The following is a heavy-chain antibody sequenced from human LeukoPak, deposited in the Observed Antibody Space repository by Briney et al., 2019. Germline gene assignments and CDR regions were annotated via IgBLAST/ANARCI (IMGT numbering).Heavy chain of an antibody. CDR2: ISYDGSNK. D-gene: IGHD6-6*01. V-gene: IGHV3-30-3*01. CDR1: GFTFSSYA. CDR3: ASPFIAELVISR. J-gene: IGHJ4*02. Sequence: GRSLRLSCAASGFTFSSYAMHWVRQAPGKGLEWVAVISYDGSNKYYADSVKGRFTISRDNSKNTLYLQMNSLRAEDTAVYYCASPFIAELVISRWGQGTLVTVSS.